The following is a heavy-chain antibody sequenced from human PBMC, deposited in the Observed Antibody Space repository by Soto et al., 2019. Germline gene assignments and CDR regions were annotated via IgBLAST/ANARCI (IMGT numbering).Heavy chain of an antibody. J-gene: IGHJ4*02. V-gene: IGHV1-18*04. Sequence: QVQLVQSGAEVKKPGAPVKVSCKASGYTFTSYGISWVRQAPGQGLEWMGWISAYNGNTNYAQKLQGRVTMTTDTSTSTAYMELRSLRSDDTAVYYCARNIFIQRREQWLTLGYWGQGTLVTVSS. CDR2: ISAYNGNT. CDR1: GYTFTSYG. CDR3: ARNIFIQRREQWLTLGY. D-gene: IGHD6-19*01.